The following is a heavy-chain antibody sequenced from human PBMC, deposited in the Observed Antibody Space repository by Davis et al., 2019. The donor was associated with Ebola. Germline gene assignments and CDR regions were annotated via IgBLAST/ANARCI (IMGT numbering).Heavy chain of an antibody. CDR3: TTPGIAMAGDY. CDR1: GFTFSGSA. V-gene: IGHV3-73*01. Sequence: GESLKISCAASGFTFSGSAMHWVRQASGKGPEWVGRIRSKANSYATAYAASVKGRFTISRDDSKNTAYLQMNSLKTEDTAVYYCTTPGIAMAGDYWGQGTLVTVSS. J-gene: IGHJ4*02. D-gene: IGHD6-19*01. CDR2: IRSKANSYAT.